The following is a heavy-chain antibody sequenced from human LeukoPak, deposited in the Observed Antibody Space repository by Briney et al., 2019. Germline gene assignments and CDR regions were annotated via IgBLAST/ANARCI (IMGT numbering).Heavy chain of an antibody. D-gene: IGHD3-22*01. V-gene: IGHV4-59*08. J-gene: IGHJ4*02. Sequence: SETLSLTCTVSGGSINNYHWSWIRQPPGKGLEWIGYIYYSGSTNYNPSLKSRVTISVDTSKNQFSLKLSSVTAADTAVYYCARRNGGYYDSSGYSVLDYWGQGTLVTVSS. CDR3: ARRNGGYYDSSGYSVLDY. CDR2: IYYSGST. CDR1: GGSINNYH.